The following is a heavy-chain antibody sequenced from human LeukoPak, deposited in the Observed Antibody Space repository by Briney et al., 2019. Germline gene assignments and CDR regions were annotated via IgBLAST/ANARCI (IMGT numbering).Heavy chain of an antibody. CDR1: GFTFSSYA. V-gene: IGHV3-30-3*01. Sequence: GGSLRLSCAASGFTFSSYAMHWVRQAPGKGLEWVAVISYDGSNKYYADSVKGRFTISRDNSKNTLYLHMNSLRAEDTAVYYCARAIRYNFDYWGQGTLVTVSS. D-gene: IGHD3-9*01. J-gene: IGHJ4*02. CDR3: ARAIRYNFDY. CDR2: ISYDGSNK.